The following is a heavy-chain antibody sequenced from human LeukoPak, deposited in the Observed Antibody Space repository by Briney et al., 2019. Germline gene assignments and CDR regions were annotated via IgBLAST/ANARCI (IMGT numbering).Heavy chain of an antibody. D-gene: IGHD6-13*01. V-gene: IGHV4-59*08. CDR2: IYYSGTT. J-gene: IGHJ4*02. Sequence: SETLCLTCTASGVSISRYCMSWVRQPPGKGLEWVGYIYYSGTTNYNPSLKSRVTILVDTSKNQFSLNLSSVTAADTAVYYCARRGIAAAGYDYWGQGTLVTVSS. CDR3: ARRGIAAAGYDY. CDR1: GVSISRYC.